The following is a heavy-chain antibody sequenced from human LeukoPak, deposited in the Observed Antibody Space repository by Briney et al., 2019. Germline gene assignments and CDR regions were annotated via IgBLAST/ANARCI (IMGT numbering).Heavy chain of an antibody. J-gene: IGHJ3*02. V-gene: IGHV3-49*04. CDR2: IRSKIHGGTT. CDR3: TRDSTGLDAFDI. CDR1: GFTFGDHA. Sequence: GGSLRLSCATSGFTFGDHAMSWVRQAPGKGLEWISFIRSKIHGGTTEYAASVKGRFTISRDDSKSIAYLQISSLRIEDTAVYYCTRDSTGLDAFDIWGQGIMVTVSS. D-gene: IGHD6-19*01.